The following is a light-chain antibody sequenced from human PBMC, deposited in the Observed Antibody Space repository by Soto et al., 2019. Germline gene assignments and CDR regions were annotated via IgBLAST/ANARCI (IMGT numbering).Light chain of an antibody. CDR1: QTISSN. J-gene: IGKJ2*01. CDR2: GAS. Sequence: EVVMTQSPDTLSMSPGERASLSCRASQTISSNLAWYQQKPGQAPRPLIYGASTRATGIPARFSGSGSGTEFTLTISSLQSEDFAVYYCQQYNNWPPYTFGQGTKLEIQ. V-gene: IGKV3-15*01. CDR3: QQYNNWPPYT.